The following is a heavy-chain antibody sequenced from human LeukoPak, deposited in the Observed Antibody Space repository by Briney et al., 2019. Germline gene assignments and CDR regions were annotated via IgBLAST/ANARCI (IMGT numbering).Heavy chain of an antibody. J-gene: IGHJ3*01. V-gene: IGHV3-7*01. CDR2: IKEDGSEE. Sequence: GGSLRLSCAASGFTFSSYWMSWVRRAPGRGLERVANIKEDGSEEYYVDSVKGRFSISRDNAKNSLYLQMNSLRAEDTAVYYCARDWLAGNPYHAFDLWGKGTMVTVSS. D-gene: IGHD3-22*01. CDR1: GFTFSSYW. CDR3: ARDWLAGNPYHAFDL.